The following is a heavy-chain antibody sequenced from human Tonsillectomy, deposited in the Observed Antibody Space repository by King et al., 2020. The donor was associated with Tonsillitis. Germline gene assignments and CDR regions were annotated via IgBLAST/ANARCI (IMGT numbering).Heavy chain of an antibody. V-gene: IGHV3-23*04. Sequence: VQLVESGGGSIQPGGSLRLSCAASGFTFSSYAMSWVRQAPGKGLEWVSGISGSGGSTYYADSVKGRFANYRDNSKNTLYLQMNSLRAEDTAVYYCAKDRDFWSPHGMDVWGQGTTVTVSS. J-gene: IGHJ6*02. D-gene: IGHD3-3*01. CDR3: AKDRDFWSPHGMDV. CDR2: ISGSGGST. CDR1: GFTFSSYA.